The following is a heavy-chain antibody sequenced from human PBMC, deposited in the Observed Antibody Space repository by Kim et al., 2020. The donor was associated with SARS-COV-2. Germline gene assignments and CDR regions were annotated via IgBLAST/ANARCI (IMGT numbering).Heavy chain of an antibody. Sequence: GGSLRLSCTASGFTFGDYAMSWFRQAPGKGLEWVGFIRSKAYGGTTEYAASVKGRFTISRDDSKSIAYLQMNSLKTEDTAVYYCTSDGGYDSYYYYGMDVWGQGTMVTVSS. D-gene: IGHD5-12*01. CDR3: TSDGGYDSYYYYGMDV. CDR1: GFTFGDYA. V-gene: IGHV3-49*03. CDR2: IRSKAYGGTT. J-gene: IGHJ6*02.